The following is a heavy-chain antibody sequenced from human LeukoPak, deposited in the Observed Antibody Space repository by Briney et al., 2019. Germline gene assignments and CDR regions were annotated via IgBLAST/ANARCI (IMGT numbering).Heavy chain of an antibody. CDR3: ARVGASGEIDY. J-gene: IGHJ4*02. Sequence: PSETLSLTCAVSGGSISSGGYSWSWIRQPPGKGLEWIGYIYHSGSTYYNPSLKSRVTISVDRSKNQFSLKLSSVTAADTAVYYCARVGASGEIDYCGQGTLVTVSS. CDR2: IYHSGST. CDR1: GGSISSGGYS. V-gene: IGHV4-30-2*01. D-gene: IGHD3-10*01.